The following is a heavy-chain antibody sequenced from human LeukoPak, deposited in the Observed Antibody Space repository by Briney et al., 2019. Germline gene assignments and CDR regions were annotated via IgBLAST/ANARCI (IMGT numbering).Heavy chain of an antibody. Sequence: ASVKVSCKASGYTFTSYGISWVRQAPGQGLEWMGWISAYNGNTNYAQKLQGRVTMTTDTSTSTAYMELRSLRSDDTAVYYCARDNSVRDEAWWFNPWGQGTLVTVSS. CDR3: ARDNSVRDEAWWFNP. CDR2: ISAYNGNT. V-gene: IGHV1-18*01. CDR1: GYTFTSYG. J-gene: IGHJ5*02. D-gene: IGHD5-24*01.